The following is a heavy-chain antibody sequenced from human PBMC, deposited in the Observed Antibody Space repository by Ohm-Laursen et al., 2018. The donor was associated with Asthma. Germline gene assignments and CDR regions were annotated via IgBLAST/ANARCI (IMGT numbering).Heavy chain of an antibody. J-gene: IGHJ4*02. CDR1: GFTFSSYS. Sequence: SLRLSCAASGFTFSSYSMNWVRQAPGKGLEWVSSISSSSSYIYYAGSVKGRFTISRDNAKNSLYLQMNSLRVEDTAVYYCARDNQIQPHDYWGQGTLVTVSA. CDR3: ARDNQIQPHDY. V-gene: IGHV3-21*01. D-gene: IGHD5-18*01. CDR2: ISSSSSYI.